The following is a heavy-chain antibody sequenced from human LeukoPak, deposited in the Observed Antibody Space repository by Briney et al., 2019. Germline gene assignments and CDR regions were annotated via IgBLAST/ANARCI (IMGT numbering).Heavy chain of an antibody. D-gene: IGHD6-19*01. CDR1: GFTFSSYS. CDR3: ARVGYSSGCPTFDY. V-gene: IGHV3-21*01. CDR2: ISSSSSYI. Sequence: GGSLRLSCAASGFTFSSYSMNWVRQAPGKGLEWVSSISSSSSYIYYADSVKGRFTISRDNAKNSLYLQMNSLRAEDTAVYYCARVGYSSGCPTFDYWGQGTLVTVSS. J-gene: IGHJ4*02.